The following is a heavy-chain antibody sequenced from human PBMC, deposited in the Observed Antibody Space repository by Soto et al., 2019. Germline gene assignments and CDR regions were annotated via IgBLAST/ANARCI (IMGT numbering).Heavy chain of an antibody. CDR3: ARLGVYYTDD. V-gene: IGHV4-59*08. J-gene: IGHJ4*02. CDR1: GGSISSYY. D-gene: IGHD3-22*01. Sequence: QVQLQESGPGLVKPSETLSLTCTVSGGSISSYYWSWIRQPPGKGLEWIVYIYYSGSTNYNPSLKSRVTISVYTSKNQFSLKLSSVTAADTAWYYWARLGVYYTDDWGQGTLVTVSS. CDR2: IYYSGST.